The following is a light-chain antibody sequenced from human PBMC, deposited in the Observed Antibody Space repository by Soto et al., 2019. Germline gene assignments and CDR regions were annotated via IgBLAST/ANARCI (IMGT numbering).Light chain of an antibody. J-gene: IGLJ2*01. CDR3: NSYTSSSTLV. V-gene: IGLV2-14*03. Sequence: QSALTQPASVSGSPGQSITISCTGTSSDVGGYNFVSWYQQHPGKAPKLMIYNVYDRPSGISHRFSGSRSGNTASLTISGLQAEYEAHYYCNSYTSSSTLVFGGGTKLTVL. CDR2: NVY. CDR1: SSDVGGYNF.